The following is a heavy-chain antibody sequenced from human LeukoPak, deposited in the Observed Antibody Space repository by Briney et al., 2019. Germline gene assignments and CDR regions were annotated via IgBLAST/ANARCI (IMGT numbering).Heavy chain of an antibody. V-gene: IGHV1-3*01. CDR3: ARARWLQGLVDY. CDR1: GYTFTSYA. CDR2: INAGNGNT. D-gene: IGHD5-24*01. Sequence: GASVKVSCKASGYTFTSYAMHWVRQATGQRLEWMGWINAGNGNTKYSQKFQGRVTITRDTSASTAYMELSSLRSEDTAVYYCARARWLQGLVDYWGQGTLVTVSS. J-gene: IGHJ4*02.